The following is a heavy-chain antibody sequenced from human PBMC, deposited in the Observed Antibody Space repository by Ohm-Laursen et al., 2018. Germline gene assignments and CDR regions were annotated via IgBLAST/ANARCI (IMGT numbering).Heavy chain of an antibody. CDR1: GGSISSGGYY. CDR3: AREPLSDWGTDAFDI. CDR2: IYYSGST. Sequence: TLSLTCAVSGGSISSGGYYWSWIRQPPGKGLEWIGYIYYSGSTYYNPSLKSRVTISVDTSKNQFSLKLSSVTAADTAVYYCAREPLSDWGTDAFDIWGQGTMVTVSS. V-gene: IGHV4-31*11. J-gene: IGHJ3*02. D-gene: IGHD3-16*01.